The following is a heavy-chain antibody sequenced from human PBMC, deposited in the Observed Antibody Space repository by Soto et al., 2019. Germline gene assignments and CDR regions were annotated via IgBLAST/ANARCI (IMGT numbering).Heavy chain of an antibody. Sequence: GGSLRLSCAASGFTFSSYAMHWVRQAPGKGLEWVAVISYDGSNKYYADSVKGRFTISRDNSKNTLYLQMNSLRAEDTAVYYCARDLGDYEDYWGQGTLVTVSS. J-gene: IGHJ4*02. V-gene: IGHV3-30-3*01. CDR3: ARDLGDYEDY. CDR1: GFTFSSYA. CDR2: ISYDGSNK. D-gene: IGHD4-17*01.